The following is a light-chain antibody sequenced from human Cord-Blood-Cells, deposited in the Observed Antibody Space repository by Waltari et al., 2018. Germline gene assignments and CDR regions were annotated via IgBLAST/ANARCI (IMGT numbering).Light chain of an antibody. CDR2: GAS. CDR1: QSGSSN. J-gene: IGKJ1*01. CDR3: QQYSNWPQT. Sequence: EIVMTQSPATLPVFPGERATLSCRASQSGSSNLAWYQQKPGQAPRLLIYGASTRATGIPARFSGSGSGTEFTLTISSLQSEDFAVYYCQQYSNWPQTFGQGTKVEIK. V-gene: IGKV3-15*01.